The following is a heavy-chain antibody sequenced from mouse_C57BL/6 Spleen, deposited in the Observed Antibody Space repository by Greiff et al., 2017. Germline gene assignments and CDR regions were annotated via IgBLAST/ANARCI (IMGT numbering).Heavy chain of an antibody. D-gene: IGHD1-1*01. CDR1: GYAFSSYW. J-gene: IGHJ2*01. CDR3: ARRDYYGSSWVFDY. CDR2: IYPGDGDT. Sequence: VQLQQSGAELVKPGASVKISCKASGYAFSSYWMNWVKQRPGKGLEWIGQIYPGDGDTNYNGKFKGKATLTADKSSSTAYMQLSSLTSEDSAVYFCARRDYYGSSWVFDYWGQGTTLTVSS. V-gene: IGHV1-80*01.